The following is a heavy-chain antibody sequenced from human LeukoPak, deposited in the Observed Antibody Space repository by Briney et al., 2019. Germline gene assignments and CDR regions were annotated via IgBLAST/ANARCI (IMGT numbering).Heavy chain of an antibody. CDR2: IYYSGST. J-gene: IGHJ4*02. V-gene: IGHV4-39*01. Sequence: PSETLSLTCTVSGGSISSSSYYWGWIRQPPGKGLEWIGSIYYSGSTYYNPSLKSRVTISVDTSKNQFSLKLSSVTAADTAVYYCARLRTDPVKVVDYWGQGTLVTVSS. D-gene: IGHD4-17*01. CDR1: GGSISSSSYY. CDR3: ARLRTDPVKVVDY.